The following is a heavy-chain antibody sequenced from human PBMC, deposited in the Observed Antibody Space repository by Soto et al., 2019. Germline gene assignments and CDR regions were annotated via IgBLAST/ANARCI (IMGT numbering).Heavy chain of an antibody. V-gene: IGHV4-59*01. J-gene: IGHJ2*01. CDR1: WGSIRSYF. Sequence: QMPLQASGPGLVKPSETLSLTCTVSWGSIRSYFWSWIRQATGKKLEWLGYVYHNGNTNYNPSLRIRPTVSVDTSNTRLSLNLKSGTAADAAVYYCAVPGPAGLWGRGTLVTVAS. CDR3: AVPGPAGL. D-gene: IGHD3-10*01. CDR2: VYHNGNT.